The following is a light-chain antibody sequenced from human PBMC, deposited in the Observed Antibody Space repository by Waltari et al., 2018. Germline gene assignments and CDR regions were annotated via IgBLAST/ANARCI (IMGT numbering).Light chain of an antibody. CDR1: QDISHY. Sequence: DIQMTQSPPTLSASVGDRVTFTCQASQDISHYLNWYQQQPGKAPKLLIYDASNLERGAPSKVSGSGSGTDFTFTISRLDTEDIATYYCQQYDGLPYTVGQGTKLEIK. CDR2: DAS. V-gene: IGKV1-33*01. J-gene: IGKJ2*01. CDR3: QQYDGLPYT.